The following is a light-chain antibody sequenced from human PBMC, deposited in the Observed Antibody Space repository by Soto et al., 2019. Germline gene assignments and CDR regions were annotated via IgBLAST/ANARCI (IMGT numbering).Light chain of an antibody. J-gene: IGLJ1*01. CDR2: DVS. CDR3: SSYTSSSTRV. V-gene: IGLV2-14*01. CDR1: SSDVGGYNY. Sequence: QSVLTQPASVSGSPGQSITISCTGTSSDVGGYNYVSWYQQRPGKAPKVMIYDVSNRPSGVSNRFSGSKSGNTASLTISGLQTEDEAGYYCSSYTSSSTRVFGTGTKVTVL.